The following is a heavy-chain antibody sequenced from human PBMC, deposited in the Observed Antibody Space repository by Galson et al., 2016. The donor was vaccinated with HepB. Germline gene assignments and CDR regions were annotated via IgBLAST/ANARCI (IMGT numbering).Heavy chain of an antibody. Sequence: SLRLSCAASGFTFSGYAMAWVRQAPGKGLEWVSGMSDSDDIYYAPSVKGRLTISRDNSKSTVYLQLTSLRAEDTAVYYCAKDKRGHSSAWYWYFDYWGQGTLVSVSS. D-gene: IGHD6-13*01. CDR2: MSDSDDI. CDR3: AKDKRGHSSAWYWYFDY. V-gene: IGHV3-23*01. J-gene: IGHJ4*02. CDR1: GFTFSGYA.